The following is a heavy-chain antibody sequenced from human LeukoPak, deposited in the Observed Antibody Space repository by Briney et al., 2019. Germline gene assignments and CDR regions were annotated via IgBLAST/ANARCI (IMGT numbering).Heavy chain of an antibody. CDR3: ARDPRNFGH. J-gene: IGHJ5*02. CDR1: GGSISSSSYY. V-gene: IGHV4-39*07. Sequence: KASETLSLTCTVSGGSISSSSYYWGWIRQPPGKGLEWIGSIYYSGSTYYNPSLKSRVTISVDTSKNQFSLKLSSVTAADTAVYYCARDPRNFGHWGQGTLVTVSS. CDR2: IYYSGST.